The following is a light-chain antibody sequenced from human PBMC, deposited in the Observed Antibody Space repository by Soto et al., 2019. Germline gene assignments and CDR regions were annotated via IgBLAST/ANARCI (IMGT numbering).Light chain of an antibody. CDR3: QVWDGSPHLV. CDR1: NIGGKS. CDR2: DDS. V-gene: IGLV3-21*02. Sequence: SYELTQPPSVSVAPGQTARITCGENNIGGKSVHWYQQKAGQAPVLVVYDDSDRPSGIPERFSGSNSGNTATLTISRVEAGDEADYYCQVWDGSPHLVFGGGTKLTVL. J-gene: IGLJ3*02.